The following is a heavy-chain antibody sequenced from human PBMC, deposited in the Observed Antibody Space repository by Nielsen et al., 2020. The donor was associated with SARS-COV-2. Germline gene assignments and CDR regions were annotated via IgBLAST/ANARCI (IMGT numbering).Heavy chain of an antibody. Sequence: GSLRLSCAASGFTFSSYGMHWVRQAPGKGLEWVAVISYDGSNKYYADSVKGRFTISRDNSKNTLYLQMNSLRAEDTAVYYCARDRSYYDFSAGGMDVWGKGTTVTVSS. CDR3: ARDRSYYDFSAGGMDV. D-gene: IGHD3-3*01. V-gene: IGHV3-33*05. CDR1: GFTFSSYG. CDR2: ISYDGSNK. J-gene: IGHJ6*04.